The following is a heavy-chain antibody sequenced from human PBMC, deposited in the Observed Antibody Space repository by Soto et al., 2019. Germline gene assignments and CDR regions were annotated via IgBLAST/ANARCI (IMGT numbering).Heavy chain of an antibody. D-gene: IGHD6-13*01. Sequence: PSETLSVTCAVYGGSFNNYYWSWIRQPPGKGLEWIGEINHSGSTNYNPSLKSRVTISVDTSKNQFSLKLSSVTAADTAVYYCARGSGIAWELAAVWGQGTLVTVSS. CDR1: GGSFNNYY. J-gene: IGHJ4*02. V-gene: IGHV4-34*01. CDR2: INHSGST. CDR3: ARGSGIAWELAAV.